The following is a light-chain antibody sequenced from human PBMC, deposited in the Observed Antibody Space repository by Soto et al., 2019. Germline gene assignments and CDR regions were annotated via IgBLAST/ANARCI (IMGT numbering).Light chain of an antibody. Sequence: EILITQSPATLSVSPGERRTLSCRASQSLSSNLAWYQQKPGQATSLIIYGASTRATGIPARFSGSGSGTEFTLTISSLQSEDFAFYYCQQYNNWPPVTFGQGTKVDIK. CDR1: QSLSSN. CDR3: QQYNNWPPVT. V-gene: IGKV3-15*01. CDR2: GAS. J-gene: IGKJ1*01.